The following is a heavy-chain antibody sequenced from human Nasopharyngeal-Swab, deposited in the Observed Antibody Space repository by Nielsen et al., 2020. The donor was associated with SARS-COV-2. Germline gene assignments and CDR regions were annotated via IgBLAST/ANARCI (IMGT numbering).Heavy chain of an antibody. CDR3: ARVVCSGGSCYQNRYYFDY. J-gene: IGHJ4*02. V-gene: IGHV3-74*01. D-gene: IGHD2-15*01. CDR2: INSDGSST. Sequence: GGSLRLSCAASGFTFSSYWMHWVRQAPGKGLVWVSRINSDGSSTSYADSVKGRFTISRDNAKNTLCLQMNSLRAEDTAVYYCARVVCSGGSCYQNRYYFDYWGQGTLVTVSS. CDR1: GFTFSSYW.